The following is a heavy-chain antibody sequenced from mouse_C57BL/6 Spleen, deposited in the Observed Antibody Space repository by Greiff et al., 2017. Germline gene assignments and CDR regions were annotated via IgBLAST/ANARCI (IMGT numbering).Heavy chain of an antibody. Sequence: EVHLVESGGGLVKPGGSLKLSCAASGFTFSSYAMSWVRQTPEKRLEWVATISDGGSYTYYPDNVKGRFTISRDNAKNNLYLQMSHLKSEDTAMYYCARALDYAWFAYWGQGTLVTVSA. D-gene: IGHD2-4*01. J-gene: IGHJ3*01. CDR1: GFTFSSYA. CDR3: ARALDYAWFAY. V-gene: IGHV5-4*01. CDR2: ISDGGSYT.